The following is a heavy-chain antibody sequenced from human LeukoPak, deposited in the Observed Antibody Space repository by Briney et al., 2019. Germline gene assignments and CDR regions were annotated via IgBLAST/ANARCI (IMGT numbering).Heavy chain of an antibody. V-gene: IGHV4-4*07. CDR1: GGSISSYY. Sequence: SETLSLTCTVSGGSISSYYWSWIRQPAGKGLEWIGRIYTSGSTNYNPSLKSRVTISVDTSKNQFSLKLSSVTAADTAVYYCARSVVVAAKNWFDPWGQGTLVTVSS. CDR2: IYTSGST. J-gene: IGHJ5*02. D-gene: IGHD2-15*01. CDR3: ARSVVVAAKNWFDP.